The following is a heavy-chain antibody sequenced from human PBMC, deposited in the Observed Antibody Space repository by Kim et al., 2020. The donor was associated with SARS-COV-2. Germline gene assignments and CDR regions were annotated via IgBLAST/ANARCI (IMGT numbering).Heavy chain of an antibody. CDR1: GFTFSSYG. CDR2: ISYDGSNK. D-gene: IGHD3-3*01. V-gene: IGHV3-30*18. CDR3: AKDQTIFGVVIGTTPLMVNGMDV. J-gene: IGHJ6*02. Sequence: GGSLRLSCAASGFTFSSYGMHWVRQAPGKGLEWVAVISYDGSNKYYADSVKGRFTISRDNSKNTLYLQMNSLRAEDTAVYYRAKDQTIFGVVIGTTPLMVNGMDVWGQGTTVTVSS.